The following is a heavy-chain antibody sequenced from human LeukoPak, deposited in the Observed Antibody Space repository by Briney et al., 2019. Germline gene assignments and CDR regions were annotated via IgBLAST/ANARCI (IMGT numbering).Heavy chain of an antibody. J-gene: IGHJ4*02. V-gene: IGHV3-30-3*01. CDR1: GFTFSSYA. D-gene: IGHD3-22*01. CDR2: ISYDGSNK. Sequence: GRSLRLSCAASGFTFSSYAMHWVRQAPGKGLEWVAVISYDGSNKYYADSVKGRFTISRDNSKNTLYLQMNSLRAEDTAVYYCARVLTPYYYDSSGYYSGGYFDYWGQGTLVTVSS. CDR3: ARVLTPYYYDSSGYYSGGYFDY.